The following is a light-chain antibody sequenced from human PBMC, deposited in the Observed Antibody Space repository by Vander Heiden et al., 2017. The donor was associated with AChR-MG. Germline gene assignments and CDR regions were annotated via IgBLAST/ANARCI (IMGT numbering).Light chain of an antibody. CDR2: DAS. CDR3: QQPSNWPPYT. Sequence: EIVLTQSPATLSLSPGERATLSCRASQSVSSYLAWYQQKPGQAPRLLIYDASNRATGIPARFSGSGYGTDFTLTISSREPEDFAVYYCQQPSNWPPYTFGQGTKLDIK. V-gene: IGKV3-11*01. J-gene: IGKJ2*01. CDR1: QSVSSY.